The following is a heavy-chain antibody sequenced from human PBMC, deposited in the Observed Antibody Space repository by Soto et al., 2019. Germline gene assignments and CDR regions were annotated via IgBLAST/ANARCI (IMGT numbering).Heavy chain of an antibody. J-gene: IGHJ6*02. V-gene: IGHV4-61*01. Sequence: PSETLSLTCTVSGASLSSGSYFWSWIRQPPGKGLEYIGYMYYSGSTNYNSSLKSRVTISVDTYKSQFSLRLNSVTAADTAVYYCASSAGHPGDFFYYNGVDVWGQGTTVTVSS. D-gene: IGHD3-10*01. CDR1: GASLSSGSYF. CDR2: MYYSGST. CDR3: ASSAGHPGDFFYYNGVDV.